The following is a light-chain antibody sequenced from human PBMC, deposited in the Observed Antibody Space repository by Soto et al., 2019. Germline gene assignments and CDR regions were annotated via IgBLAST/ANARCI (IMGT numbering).Light chain of an antibody. CDR3: QQYGRSPWT. CDR1: QTIRSNY. V-gene: IGKV3-20*01. J-gene: IGKJ1*01. Sequence: ETVLTQSPGTLSLSPGERATLSCRASQTIRSNYLAWYRQTPGQAPRLLIYGASNRATGIADRFSGSGSGTDFTLIISRLEPEDFALYYCQQYGRSPWTVGQGTKVEIK. CDR2: GAS.